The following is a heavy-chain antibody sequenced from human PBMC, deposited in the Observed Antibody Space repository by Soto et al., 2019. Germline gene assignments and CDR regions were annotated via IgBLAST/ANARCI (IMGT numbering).Heavy chain of an antibody. D-gene: IGHD3-10*01. CDR1: GFTFSSYA. Sequence: PGGSLRLSCAASGFTFSSYAMSWVRQAPGKGLEWVSAISGSGGSTYYADSVKGRFTIPRDNSKNTLYLQMNSLRAEDTAVYYCATLWFGVSIDDYWGQGTLVTVSS. CDR2: ISGSGGST. J-gene: IGHJ4*02. V-gene: IGHV3-23*01. CDR3: ATLWFGVSIDDY.